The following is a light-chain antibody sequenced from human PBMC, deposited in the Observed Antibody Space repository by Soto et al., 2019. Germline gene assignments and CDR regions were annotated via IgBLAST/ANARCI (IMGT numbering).Light chain of an antibody. Sequence: QSALTQPPSASGSPGQSVTISCTGTSSDVGRYNYVSWYQQHPGKAPKLIIYEVTKRPSGVPDRFSGSKSGNTASLTVSGLQPEDEADYYCSSFGARNNIFGTGTKLTVL. V-gene: IGLV2-8*01. CDR2: EVT. CDR1: SSDVGRYNY. J-gene: IGLJ1*01. CDR3: SSFGARNNI.